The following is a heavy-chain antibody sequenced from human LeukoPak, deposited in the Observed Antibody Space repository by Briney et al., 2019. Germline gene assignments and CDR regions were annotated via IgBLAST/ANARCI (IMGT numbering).Heavy chain of an antibody. Sequence: GGSLRLSCAASGVTIRTTYISWVRQAPGKGLEWVSVMYSGGSTYYTDSVKGRFTISRDTSKSTLYLQMNNLRAEDTAVYYCARGYSYGYARYFDYWGQGTLVTVSS. CDR3: ARGYSYGYARYFDY. CDR2: MYSGGST. D-gene: IGHD5-18*01. CDR1: GVTIRTTY. J-gene: IGHJ4*02. V-gene: IGHV3-66*01.